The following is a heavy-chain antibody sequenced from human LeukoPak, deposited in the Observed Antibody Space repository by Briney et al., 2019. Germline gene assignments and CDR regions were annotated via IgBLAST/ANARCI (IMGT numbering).Heavy chain of an antibody. D-gene: IGHD6-19*01. J-gene: IGHJ4*02. CDR2: TYYRSKWYN. CDR1: GDSVSSNSAA. V-gene: IGHV6-1*01. Sequence: SQTLSLTCAISGDSVSSNSAAWNWIRQSPSRGLEWLGRTYYRSKWYNDYAVSVKSRITINPDTSKNQFSLQLNSVTPEDTAVYYCARVGKGNLGIAVAGDGWVYYFDYWGQGTLVTVSS. CDR3: ARVGKGNLGIAVAGDGWVYYFDY.